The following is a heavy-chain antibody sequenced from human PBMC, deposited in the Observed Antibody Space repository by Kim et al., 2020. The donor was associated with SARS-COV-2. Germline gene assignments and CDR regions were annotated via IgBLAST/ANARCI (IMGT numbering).Heavy chain of an antibody. Sequence: ASVKVSCKASRYTFTSYVMHWVRQAPGQRPEWMGWINPADGNTKFSENFQGRVIVTRDTSASTAYMELSSLTSQDTAVYYCARGVGEQWLLFKYWGQGT. V-gene: IGHV1-3*01. J-gene: IGHJ4*02. CDR2: INPADGNT. CDR3: ARGVGEQWLLFKY. CDR1: RYTFTSYV. D-gene: IGHD6-19*01.